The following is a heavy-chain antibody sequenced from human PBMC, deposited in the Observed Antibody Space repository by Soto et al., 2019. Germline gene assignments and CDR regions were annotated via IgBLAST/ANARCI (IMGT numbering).Heavy chain of an antibody. CDR1: GFILSGAA. Sequence: EVQLVESGGGLVQPGGSLKLSCVGSGFILSGAAMHWVRHASGKGLEWLGRVRTKVNNYATEYAASVKGRVTISRDDSXNXXYLQMTRLKTEDTAEYYWVRHVGHQYDSRGQYFQNWGQGTLVIVSS. D-gene: IGHD3-22*01. V-gene: IGHV3-73*02. CDR3: VRHVGHQYDSRGQYFQN. CDR2: VRTKVNNYAT. J-gene: IGHJ1*01.